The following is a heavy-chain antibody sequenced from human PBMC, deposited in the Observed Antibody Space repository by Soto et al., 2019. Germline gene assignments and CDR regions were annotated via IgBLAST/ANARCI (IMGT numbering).Heavy chain of an antibody. V-gene: IGHV4-34*09. CDR3: ARWGRWNDPQIIDY. CDR1: GGSFSGYY. D-gene: IGHD1-1*01. CDR2: IYYSGST. J-gene: IGHJ4*02. Sequence: TLSLTCAVYGGSFSGYYWSWIRQPPGKGLEWIGYIYYSGSTYYNPSLKSRVTISVDTSKNQFSLKLSSVTAADTAVYYCARWGRWNDPQIIDYWGQGTLVTVSS.